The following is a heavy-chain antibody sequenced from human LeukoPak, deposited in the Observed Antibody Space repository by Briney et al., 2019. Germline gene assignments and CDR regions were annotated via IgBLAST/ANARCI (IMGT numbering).Heavy chain of an antibody. D-gene: IGHD3-9*01. CDR1: GYTFTGYY. J-gene: IGHJ5*02. CDR3: ARDSEAGDFLTGDRNWFDP. Sequence: ASVKVSCKASGYTFTGYYMHWVRQAPGQGLEWMGWINPNSGGTNYAQRFQGRVTMTRDTSISTAYLDLSRLRSDDTAVYYCARDSEAGDFLTGDRNWFDPWGQGTLVTVSS. CDR2: INPNSGGT. V-gene: IGHV1-2*02.